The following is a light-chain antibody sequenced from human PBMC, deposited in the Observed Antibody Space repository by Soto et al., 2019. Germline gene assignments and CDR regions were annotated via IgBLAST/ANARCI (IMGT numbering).Light chain of an antibody. CDR3: SSYTSSSTLV. J-gene: IGLJ1*01. CDR2: DVS. CDR1: SSDGGGYNY. Sequence: QSALTQPASVSGSPGQSITISCTGTSSDGGGYNYVSWYQQHPGKAPKLMIYDVSNRPSGVSNRFSGSKSGNTASLAISGVQAYYEADYYCSSYTSSSTLVFGTGTKLTV. V-gene: IGLV2-14*01.